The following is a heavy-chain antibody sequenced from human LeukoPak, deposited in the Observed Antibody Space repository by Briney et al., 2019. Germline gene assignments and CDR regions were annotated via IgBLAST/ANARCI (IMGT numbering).Heavy chain of an antibody. J-gene: IGHJ3*02. Sequence: PSQTLSLTCTVSGGSISSGDNYWSWIRQSPGKGLEWIAYIHYSGSTYYNPSLKSRVTISVDTSKNQFSLKLSSVTAADTAVYYCARRIAAPPRAFDIWGQGTMVTVSS. CDR2: IHYSGST. V-gene: IGHV4-30-4*01. CDR1: GGSISSGDNY. CDR3: ARRIAAPPRAFDI. D-gene: IGHD6-6*01.